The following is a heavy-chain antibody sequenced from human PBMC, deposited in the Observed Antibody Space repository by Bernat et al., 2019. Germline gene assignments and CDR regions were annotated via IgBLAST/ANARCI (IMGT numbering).Heavy chain of an antibody. Sequence: EVQLVESGGGLVQPGGSLRLSCAASGFTVSSNYMSWVRQAPGKGLEWVSVIYSGGSTYSADSVKGRFTISRDNSKNTLYLQMNSLRAEDTAVYYCARLRPSSSGYQDPYWYFDLWGRGTLVTVSS. CDR3: ARLRPSSSGYQDPYWYFDL. V-gene: IGHV3-66*04. CDR1: GFTVSSNY. CDR2: IYSGGST. D-gene: IGHD3-22*01. J-gene: IGHJ2*01.